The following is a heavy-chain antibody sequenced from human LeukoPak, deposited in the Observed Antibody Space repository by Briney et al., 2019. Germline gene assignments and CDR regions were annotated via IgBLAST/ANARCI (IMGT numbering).Heavy chain of an antibody. J-gene: IGHJ5*02. CDR1: GYTFTGYY. V-gene: IGHV1-2*02. CDR3: ARMSGYCSSTSCYSWFDP. CDR2: NNPNSGGT. Sequence: ASVKVSCKASGYTFTGYYMHWVRQAPGQGLEWMGWNNPNSGGTNYAQKFQGRVTMTRDTSISTAYMGLSRLRSDDTAVYYCARMSGYCSSTSCYSWFDPWGQGTLVTVSS. D-gene: IGHD2-2*03.